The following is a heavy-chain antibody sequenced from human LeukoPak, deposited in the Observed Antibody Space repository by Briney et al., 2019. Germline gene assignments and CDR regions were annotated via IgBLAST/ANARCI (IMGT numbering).Heavy chain of an antibody. CDR1: GFTFSSYG. J-gene: IGHJ6*02. CDR2: IRYDGSNK. Sequence: PGGSLRLSCAASGFTFSSYGMHWVRQAPGKGLEWVAFIRYDGSNKYYADSVKGRFTISRDNSKNTLYLQMNSLRAEDTAVYYCAKGTRSDLYYYYYGMDVWGQGTTVTVSS. V-gene: IGHV3-30*02. D-gene: IGHD2-21*01. CDR3: AKGTRSDLYYYYYGMDV.